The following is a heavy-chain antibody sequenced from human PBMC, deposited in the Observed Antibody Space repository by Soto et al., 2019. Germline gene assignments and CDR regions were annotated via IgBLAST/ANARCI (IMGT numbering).Heavy chain of an antibody. V-gene: IGHV1-2*04. CDR1: GYSFTDYH. Sequence: ASVKVSCKASGYSFTDYHIHWVRQAPGQGLEWLGRINPKSGGTSTAQRFQGWVTMTTDTSISTASMELTRLTSDDTAIYYCARGDSTDCSNGVCSFFYNHDMDVWGQGTTVTVSS. J-gene: IGHJ6*02. D-gene: IGHD2-8*01. CDR3: ARGDSTDCSNGVCSFFYNHDMDV. CDR2: INPKSGGT.